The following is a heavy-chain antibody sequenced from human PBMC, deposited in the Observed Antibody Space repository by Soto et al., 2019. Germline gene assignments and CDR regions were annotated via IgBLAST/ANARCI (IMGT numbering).Heavy chain of an antibody. J-gene: IGHJ6*02. V-gene: IGHV3-53*04. D-gene: IGHD6-13*01. CDR3: AHSSSSWYNYGMDV. CDR2: IYSGGST. Sequence: EVQLVESGGGLVQPGGSLRLSCAASGFTVSSNYMSWVRQAPGKGLEWVSVIYSGGSTYYADSVKGRFTISRHNSKNTLYLQMNSLRAEDTAVYYCAHSSSSWYNYGMDVWGQGTTVTVSS. CDR1: GFTVSSNY.